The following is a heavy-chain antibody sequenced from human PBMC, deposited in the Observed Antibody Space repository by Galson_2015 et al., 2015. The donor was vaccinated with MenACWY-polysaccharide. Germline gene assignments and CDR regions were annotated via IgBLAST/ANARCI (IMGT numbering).Heavy chain of an antibody. Sequence: SVKVSCKASGYTFTSYGISWVRQAPGQGLEWMGWISAYNGNTNYAQKLQGRVTMTTDTSTSTAYMELRSLRSDDTAVYYCAREDCSGGSCYPERWGQGTLVTVSS. CDR3: AREDCSGGSCYPER. D-gene: IGHD2-15*01. CDR1: GYTFTSYG. CDR2: ISAYNGNT. J-gene: IGHJ4*02. V-gene: IGHV1-18*01.